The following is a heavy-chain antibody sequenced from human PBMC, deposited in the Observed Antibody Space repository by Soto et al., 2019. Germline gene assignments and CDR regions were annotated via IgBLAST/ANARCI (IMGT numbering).Heavy chain of an antibody. CDR3: TRCGETGSYYSI. V-gene: IGHV6-1*01. CDR1: GDTVSSNTAA. D-gene: IGHD1-26*01. J-gene: IGHJ4*02. CDR2: TYYRSKRYT. Sequence: SQPLSLTCAISGDTVSSNTAAWNCIRQSPSRGLEWLGRTYYRSKRYTDYAVSVKSRIAINPDTSKNQFSLQLNSVTPEDTAVYYCTRCGETGSYYSIWGQGTLVTVSS.